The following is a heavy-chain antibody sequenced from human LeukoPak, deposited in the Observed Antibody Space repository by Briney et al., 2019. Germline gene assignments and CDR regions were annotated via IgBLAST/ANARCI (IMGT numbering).Heavy chain of an antibody. Sequence: GGSLRLSCEASGFTFKTYSMNWVRQAPGKGLEWISYISGDAGTSNYADAVKGRFTISRDNAKSSLFLQMEGLRAEDTAVYYCATVNFYYDDSGYLPFDHWGQGILVVVS. V-gene: IGHV3-48*04. CDR1: GFTFKTYS. CDR2: ISGDAGTS. D-gene: IGHD3-22*01. J-gene: IGHJ4*02. CDR3: ATVNFYYDDSGYLPFDH.